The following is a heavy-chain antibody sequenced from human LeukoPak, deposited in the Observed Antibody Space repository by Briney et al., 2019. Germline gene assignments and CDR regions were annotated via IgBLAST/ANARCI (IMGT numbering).Heavy chain of an antibody. J-gene: IGHJ4*02. V-gene: IGHV3-9*03. CDR3: AKDGGHYGGIRGYFDY. D-gene: IGHD4-23*01. CDR2: ISWKSGSI. Sequence: GRSLRLSCSASGFTFDDYARHWVRQAPGKGLEWVSGISWKSGSIDYADAVKGRFTISRANAKKSLFLQMNSPRVEDMALYYCAKDGGHYGGIRGYFDYWGQGTLVTASS. CDR1: GFTFDDYA.